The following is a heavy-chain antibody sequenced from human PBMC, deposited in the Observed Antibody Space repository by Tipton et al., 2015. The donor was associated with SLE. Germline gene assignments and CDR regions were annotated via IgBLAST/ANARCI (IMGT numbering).Heavy chain of an antibody. CDR1: GGSNSRHY. CDR2: IYYSGIT. Sequence: TLSLTCTVSGGSNSRHYWSWIRQPPGKGLEWIGYIYYSGITNYNPSLKSRVTLSLDTSKSQLSLKLTSVTAADTAIYYCARSLGEIAYWGQGTLVTVSS. V-gene: IGHV4-59*11. CDR3: ARSLGEIAY. J-gene: IGHJ4*02.